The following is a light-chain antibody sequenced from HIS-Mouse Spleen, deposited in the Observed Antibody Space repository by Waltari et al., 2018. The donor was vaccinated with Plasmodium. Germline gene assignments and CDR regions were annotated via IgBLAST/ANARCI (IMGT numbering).Light chain of an antibody. J-gene: IGLJ3*02. CDR1: ALPKKY. Sequence: SYELTQPPSVSVSPGQTARITCSGDALPKKYAYWYQQKSGQAPVLVIYEDSKRPSGLPERFSGSSSGTMATLTISGAQVEDEADYYCYSTDSSGNHNWVFGGGTKLTVL. CDR3: YSTDSSGNHNWV. V-gene: IGLV3-10*01. CDR2: EDS.